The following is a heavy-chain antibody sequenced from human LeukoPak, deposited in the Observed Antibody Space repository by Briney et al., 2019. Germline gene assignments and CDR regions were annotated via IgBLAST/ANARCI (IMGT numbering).Heavy chain of an antibody. CDR1: GGSISSAGYY. Sequence: PSETLSLTCTVSGGSISSAGYYWSWIRQHPGQGLEWIVYIYYSGSTYYNPSLKSRITISVDTSKNQISLKLSSVTAADAAVYYCARERWAAFDYWGQGTLVTVSS. CDR2: IYYSGST. CDR3: ARERWAAFDY. D-gene: IGHD3-16*01. V-gene: IGHV4-31*02. J-gene: IGHJ4*02.